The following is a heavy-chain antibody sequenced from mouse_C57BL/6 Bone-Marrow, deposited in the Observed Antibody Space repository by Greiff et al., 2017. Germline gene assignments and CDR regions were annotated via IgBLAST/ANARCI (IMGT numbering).Heavy chain of an antibody. D-gene: IGHD4-1*01. CDR1: GYTFTSYW. CDR2: IYPGSGST. V-gene: IGHV1-55*01. J-gene: IGHJ2*01. Sequence: VQLQQPGAELVKPGASVKMSCKASGYTFTSYWITWVKQRPGQGLEWIGDIYPGSGSTNYNEKFKSKATLTVDTSSSTAYLQLSSLTSEDSAVYYCAREATGTLIYFDYWGQGTTLTVSS. CDR3: AREATGTLIYFDY.